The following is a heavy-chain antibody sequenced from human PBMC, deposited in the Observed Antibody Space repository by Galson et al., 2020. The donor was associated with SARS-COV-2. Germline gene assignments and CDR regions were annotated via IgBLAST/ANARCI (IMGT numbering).Heavy chain of an antibody. Sequence: GESLKISCAASGFTFSSYGMHWVRQAPGKGLEWVAVIWYDGSNKYYADSVKGRFTISRDNSKNTLYLQMNSLRAEDTAVYYCAKAGVLGVLNWFDPWGQGTLVTVSS. J-gene: IGHJ5*02. CDR2: IWYDGSNK. V-gene: IGHV3-33*06. D-gene: IGHD6-13*01. CDR3: AKAGVLGVLNWFDP. CDR1: GFTFSSYG.